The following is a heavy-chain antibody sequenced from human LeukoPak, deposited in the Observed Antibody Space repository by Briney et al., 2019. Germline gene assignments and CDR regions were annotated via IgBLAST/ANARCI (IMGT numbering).Heavy chain of an antibody. V-gene: IGHV3-11*04. CDR1: GFTFSDYY. CDR3: ASPSNTLTIFGVAHNWFDP. Sequence: GGSLRLSCAASGFTFSDYYMSWIRQAPGKGLEWVSYISSSGSTIYYADSVKGRFTISRDNAKNSLYLQMNSLRAEDTAVYYCASPSNTLTIFGVAHNWFDPWGQGTLVTVSS. CDR2: ISSSGSTI. D-gene: IGHD3-3*01. J-gene: IGHJ5*02.